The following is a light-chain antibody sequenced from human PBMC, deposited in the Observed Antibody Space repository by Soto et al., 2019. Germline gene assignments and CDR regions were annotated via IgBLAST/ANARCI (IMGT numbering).Light chain of an antibody. CDR3: QSYDSSLSALV. Sequence: HSVLTQPPSVSGAPGQRVTISCTGSSSNIGAGYDVHWYQQLPGTAPKLLIYGNSNRPSGVPDRFSGSKSGTSASLAITGLQAEDEADYYCQSYDSSLSALVFGGGTKLTVL. CDR1: SSNIGAGYD. CDR2: GNS. J-gene: IGLJ2*01. V-gene: IGLV1-40*01.